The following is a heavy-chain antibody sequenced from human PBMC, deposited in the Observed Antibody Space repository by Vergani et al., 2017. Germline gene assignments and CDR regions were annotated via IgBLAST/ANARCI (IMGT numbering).Heavy chain of an antibody. D-gene: IGHD2-8*01. Sequence: QLQLQESGPGLVKPSETLSLTCTVSGGSISSGSYYWSWIRQPAGKGLEWIGRIYTSGSTNYNPSLKSRVTISVDTSKNQFSLKLSSVTAADTAVYYCAREARGGVVLMVYAIPPSANWFDPWGQGTLVTVSS. CDR3: AREARGGVVLMVYAIPPSANWFDP. CDR2: IYTSGST. V-gene: IGHV4-61*02. J-gene: IGHJ5*02. CDR1: GGSISSGSYY.